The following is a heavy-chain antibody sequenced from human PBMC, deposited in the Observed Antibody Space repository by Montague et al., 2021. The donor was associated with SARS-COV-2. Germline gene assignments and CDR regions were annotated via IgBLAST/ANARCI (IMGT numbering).Heavy chain of an antibody. J-gene: IGHJ3*02. V-gene: IGHV3-23*01. Sequence: SLRLSCAASGFTFSSYAMSWVRQAPGKGLEWVSAISGGGGSTYYADSVXGRFTISRDNSKNTLFLQMNSLRAEDTAVYFCAKVGHCSGGSCYWGGAFDIWGQGTMVTVAS. D-gene: IGHD2-15*01. CDR3: AKVGHCSGGSCYWGGAFDI. CDR2: ISGGGGST. CDR1: GFTFSSYA.